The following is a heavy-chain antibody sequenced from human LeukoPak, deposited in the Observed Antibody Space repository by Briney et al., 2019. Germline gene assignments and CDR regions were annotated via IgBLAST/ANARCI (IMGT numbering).Heavy chain of an antibody. V-gene: IGHV4-59*01. CDR1: GGSIRGYY. CDR2: IYYSGST. J-gene: IGHJ5*02. D-gene: IGHD3-10*01. Sequence: SETLSLTCTVSGGSIRGYYWSWIRQPPGKGLGWIGYIYYSGSTNYNPSLKSRVTISLDTSTNQFSLKLSSVTAADTAVYYCAREGDNYGNWFDPWGQGTLVTVSS. CDR3: AREGDNYGNWFDP.